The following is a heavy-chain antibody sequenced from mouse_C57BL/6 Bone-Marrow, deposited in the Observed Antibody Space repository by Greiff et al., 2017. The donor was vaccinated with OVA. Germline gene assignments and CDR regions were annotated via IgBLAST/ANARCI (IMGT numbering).Heavy chain of an antibody. CDR1: GFNIKAYY. D-gene: IGHD2-3*01. J-gene: IGHJ3*01. CDR3: ARRDGYQCAY. CDR2: IDPEDGET. V-gene: IGHV14-2*01. Sequence: VQLQQSGAELVKPGASVKLSCTASGFNIKAYYMHWVKQRTEQGLEWIGRIDPEDGETKYAPKFQDKATITADTSSNTAYLQLSSLTSEDTAVYYCARRDGYQCAYWGQGTLVTVSA.